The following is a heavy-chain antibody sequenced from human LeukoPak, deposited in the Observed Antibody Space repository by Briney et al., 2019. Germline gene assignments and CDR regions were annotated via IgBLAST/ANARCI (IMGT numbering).Heavy chain of an antibody. CDR1: GGSISSSSAY. V-gene: IGHV4-39*01. J-gene: IGHJ4*02. D-gene: IGHD5-18*01. CDR3: VSPRGFSYGYFDY. CDR2: IYCSKNT. Sequence: SETLSLTCTVSGGSISSSSAYWGWIRQPPGKGLEWIGSIYCSKNTYYNPSLKSRVTISADTSKNQFSLALGSVSATDTAVYYYVSPRGFSYGYFDYWGQGTLVTVSS.